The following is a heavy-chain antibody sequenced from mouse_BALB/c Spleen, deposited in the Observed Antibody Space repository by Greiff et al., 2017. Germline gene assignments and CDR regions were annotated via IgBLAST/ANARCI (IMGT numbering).Heavy chain of an antibody. CDR1: GYTFTSYV. CDR2: INPYNDGT. Sequence: EVKLMESGPELVKPGASVKMSCKASGYTFTSYVMHWVKQKPGQGLEWIGYINPYNDGTKYNEKFKGKATLTSDKSSSTAYMELSSLTSEDSAVYYCARVGGSSPYAMDYWGQGTSVTVSS. V-gene: IGHV1-14*01. D-gene: IGHD1-1*01. CDR3: ARVGGSSPYAMDY. J-gene: IGHJ4*01.